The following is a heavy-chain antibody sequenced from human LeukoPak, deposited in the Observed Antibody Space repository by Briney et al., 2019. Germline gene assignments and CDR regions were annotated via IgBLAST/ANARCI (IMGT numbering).Heavy chain of an antibody. CDR1: GGSISSYY. V-gene: IGHV4-59*01. D-gene: IGHD5-18*01. J-gene: IGHJ5*02. Sequence: SETLSLTCTVSGGSISSYYWSWIRQPPGKGLEWIGYIYYSGSTNYNPSLKSRVTISVDTSKNQFSLRLSSVTAADTAVYYCARGQGYSYGYSWFDPWGQGTLVTVSS. CDR2: IYYSGST. CDR3: ARGQGYSYGYSWFDP.